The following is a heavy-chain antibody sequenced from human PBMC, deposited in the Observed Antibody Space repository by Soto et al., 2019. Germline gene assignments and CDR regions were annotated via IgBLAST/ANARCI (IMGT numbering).Heavy chain of an antibody. CDR1: GFTFKTYW. J-gene: IGHJ4*02. CDR3: ARDSAYSRDY. V-gene: IGHV3-7*01. Sequence: GGSLRLSCVASGFTFKTYWMNWVRQAPGKGLEWLATIKGDGSEKYYVDSLKGRSTISRDNAKNSLYLQMNSLRGDDTAVYYCARDSAYSRDYWGQGTRVTVSS. CDR2: IKGDGSEK. D-gene: IGHD3-22*01.